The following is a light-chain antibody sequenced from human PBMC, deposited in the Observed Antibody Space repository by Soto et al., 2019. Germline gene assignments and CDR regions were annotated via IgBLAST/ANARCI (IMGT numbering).Light chain of an antibody. J-gene: IGKJ1*01. CDR2: GAS. CDR1: QSVTSN. V-gene: IGKV3-15*01. Sequence: EIVLTQSPGTLSLSPGERATLSCRASQSVTSNYLAWYQLKPGQAPRLLIYGASTRATGIPARFSGSGSGTEFTLTISSLQSEDFAVYYCQQYNNWPTWTFGQGTKVDIK. CDR3: QQYNNWPTWT.